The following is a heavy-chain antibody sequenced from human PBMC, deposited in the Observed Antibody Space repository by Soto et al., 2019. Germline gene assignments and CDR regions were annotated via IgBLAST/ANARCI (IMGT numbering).Heavy chain of an antibody. D-gene: IGHD6-19*01. V-gene: IGHV3-23*01. CDR3: AKDFDSYSSGRYGMDV. J-gene: IGHJ6*02. CDR1: GFHGFTFSSHA. CDR2: ISSGGDNT. Sequence: EPLRLSCAAYGFHGFTFSSHAMSWVRQAPGKGLEWVSTISSGGDNTYSADSVKGRFTISRDNSKNTLYLQMNSLRAEDTAVYYCAKDFDSYSSGRYGMDVWGQGTTVTVAS.